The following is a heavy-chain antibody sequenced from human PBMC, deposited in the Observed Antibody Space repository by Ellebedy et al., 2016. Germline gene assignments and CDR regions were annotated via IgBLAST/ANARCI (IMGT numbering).Heavy chain of an antibody. D-gene: IGHD1-26*01. J-gene: IGHJ4*02. CDR3: ARGIVTPFFDS. V-gene: IGHV4-4*07. CDR1: GGSISNYY. CDR2: VDSSGST. Sequence: SETLSLTCTVSGGSISNYYWSWIRQPAGKGLQWIGRVDSSGSTNFNPSLKSRVIMSLDTSKNQFSLRLTSLTAADTAVYYCARGIVTPFFDSWGQGTLVTVSS.